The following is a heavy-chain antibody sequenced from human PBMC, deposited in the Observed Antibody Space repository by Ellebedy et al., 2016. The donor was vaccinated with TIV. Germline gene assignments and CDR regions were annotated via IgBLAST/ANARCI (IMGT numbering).Heavy chain of an antibody. J-gene: IGHJ4*02. CDR3: AREATAMEEPIDY. D-gene: IGHD5-18*01. V-gene: IGHV3-23*01. CDR1: GFTFSSYG. Sequence: PGGSLRLSCVASGFTFSSYGMSWVRQAPGKGLEWVSSITSSGGSTYYADSVKGRFTISRDNSKNTLYLQMNSLRAEDTAVYYCAREATAMEEPIDYWGQGTLVTVSS. CDR2: ITSSGGST.